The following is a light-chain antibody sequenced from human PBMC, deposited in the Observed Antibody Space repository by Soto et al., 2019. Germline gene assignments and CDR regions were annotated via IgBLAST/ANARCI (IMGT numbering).Light chain of an antibody. CDR2: WAS. CDR3: QQFFHPPT. J-gene: IGKJ1*01. CDR1: HSVLFVSNNKNF. V-gene: IGKV4-1*01. Sequence: VFTQSPDSLAVSLGGGATIHCRSNHSVLFVSNNKNFLAWYKQKPGQPPKVLLNWASTRESGVPDRLIGGGSGTEFTLTISSLTAEDVAVYYCQQFFHPPTFGHGTKVDIK.